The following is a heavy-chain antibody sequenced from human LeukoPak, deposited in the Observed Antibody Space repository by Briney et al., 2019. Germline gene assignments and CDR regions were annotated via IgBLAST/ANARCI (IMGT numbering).Heavy chain of an antibody. D-gene: IGHD4-23*01. V-gene: IGHV4-39*01. Sequence: SETLSLTCTVSGGSISITDYYWGWVRQPPGKGLEWIGSVSYSGSTYYNPSLKSRVTISIATSKNQFSLKLRSVTATDTAVYYCRVSHDNGRNSSDVWGQGALVTVSS. CDR2: VSYSGST. J-gene: IGHJ4*02. CDR3: RVSHDNGRNSSDV. CDR1: GGSISITDYY.